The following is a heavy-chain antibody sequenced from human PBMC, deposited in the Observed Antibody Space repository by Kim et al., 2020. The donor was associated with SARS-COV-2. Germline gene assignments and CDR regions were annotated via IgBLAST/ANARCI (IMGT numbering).Heavy chain of an antibody. CDR1: GYTFTGYY. CDR2: INPNSGGT. Sequence: ASMKVSCKASGYTFTGYYMHWVRQAPGQGLEWMGRINPNSGGTNYAQKFQGRVTMTRDTSISTAYMELTRLRSDDTAVYYCARAGNFWSGYPTLDYYYYYGMDVWGQGTTVTVSS. J-gene: IGHJ6*02. D-gene: IGHD3-3*01. CDR3: ARAGNFWSGYPTLDYYYYYGMDV. V-gene: IGHV1-2*06.